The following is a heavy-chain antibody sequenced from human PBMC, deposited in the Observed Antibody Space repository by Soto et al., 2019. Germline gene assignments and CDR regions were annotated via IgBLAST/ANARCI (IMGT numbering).Heavy chain of an antibody. CDR2: VSHDGSRK. CDR1: GFTFRDHG. V-gene: IGHV3-30*18. D-gene: IGHD2-21*01. CDR3: AKQFDLGGLEDY. J-gene: IGHJ4*02. Sequence: QVQLVESGGGVVQPGTSLRLSCAASGFTFRDHGMHWVRQAPGKGLDWVAVVSHDGSRKYYADSVKGRFSVSRDNSNNMAYLQMNSLRPEDTAMYYCAKQFDLGGLEDYWGQGTLVTVSS.